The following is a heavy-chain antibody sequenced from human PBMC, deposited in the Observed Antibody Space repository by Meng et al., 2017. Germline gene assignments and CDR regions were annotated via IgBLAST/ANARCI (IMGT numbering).Heavy chain of an antibody. Sequence: QGELVEAGAEVKKPWSSVKVSCKASGGTFSSYAISWVRQAPGQGLEWMGGIIPIFGTANYAQKFQGRVTITADESTSTAYMELSSLRSEDTAVYYCAREIAAAYCGGDCYLWGQGTLVTVSS. D-gene: IGHD2-21*02. CDR2: IIPIFGTA. CDR1: GGTFSSYA. CDR3: AREIAAAYCGGDCYL. V-gene: IGHV1-69*01. J-gene: IGHJ5*02.